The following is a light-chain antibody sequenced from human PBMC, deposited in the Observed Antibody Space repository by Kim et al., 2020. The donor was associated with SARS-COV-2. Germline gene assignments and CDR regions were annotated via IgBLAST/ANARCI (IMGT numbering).Light chain of an antibody. CDR2: EDN. Sequence: KAVTRSCTRSSGSIASNYVQWYQQRPGSAPTTVIYEDNQRPSGVPDRFSGSIDSSSNSASLTISGLKTEDEADYYCQSYDSSNQVVFGGGTQLTVL. J-gene: IGLJ2*01. CDR1: SGSIASNY. V-gene: IGLV6-57*03. CDR3: QSYDSSNQVV.